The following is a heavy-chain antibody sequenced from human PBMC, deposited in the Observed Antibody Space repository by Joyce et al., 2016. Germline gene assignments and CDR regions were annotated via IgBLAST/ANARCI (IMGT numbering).Heavy chain of an antibody. CDR1: GFIFRNYW. CDR2: IDNDGSIT. J-gene: IGHJ3*02. D-gene: IGHD2/OR15-2a*01. V-gene: IGHV3-74*01. Sequence: QLVDSGGGLVQPGGSLRLSCAASGFIFRNYWMHWVRQAPGKGLMWFSCIDNDGSITNYADSVKGRFTISRDNTKNTLYLEMNNLRVEDTAVYFCVRAQVLADDVFNIWGQGTKVTVSS. CDR3: VRAQVLADDVFNI.